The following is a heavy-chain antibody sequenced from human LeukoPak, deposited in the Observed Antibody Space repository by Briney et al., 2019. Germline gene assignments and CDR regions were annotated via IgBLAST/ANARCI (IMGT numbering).Heavy chain of an antibody. J-gene: IGHJ3*02. V-gene: IGHV4-34*01. Sequence: EASETLSLTCAVYGGSFSGYYWSWIRQPPGKGLEWIGEINHSGSTNYNPSLKSRVTISVDTSKNQFSLKLSSVTAADTAVYYCAREGPAAPHDAFDIWGQGTMVTVSS. D-gene: IGHD2-2*01. CDR2: INHSGST. CDR1: GGSFSGYY. CDR3: AREGPAAPHDAFDI.